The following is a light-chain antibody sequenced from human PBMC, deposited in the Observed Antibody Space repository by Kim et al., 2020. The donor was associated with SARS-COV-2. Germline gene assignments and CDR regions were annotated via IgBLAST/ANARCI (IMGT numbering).Light chain of an antibody. Sequence: IVMTQSPATLSVSPGERATLSCRANENIGTYLAWYQQKPGQAPKFLISRASTRATGVPARFTGSGSGTEFTLTISSLQSEDFAVYHCQQYNNWPWTFGQGNKVDIK. J-gene: IGKJ1*01. V-gene: IGKV3-15*01. CDR1: ENIGTY. CDR3: QQYNNWPWT. CDR2: RAS.